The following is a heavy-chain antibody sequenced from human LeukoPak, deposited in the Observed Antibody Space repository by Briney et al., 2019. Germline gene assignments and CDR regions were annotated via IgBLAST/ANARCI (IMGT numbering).Heavy chain of an antibody. D-gene: IGHD3-10*01. Sequence: SVKVSCKASGGTFSSNAINWVRQAPGQGLEWMGGIIPIFGTSNYAQKFQGRVTITADESTSTAYMELSSLRSEDTAVYYCARWPDYYGSGSYYNPPFDYWGQGTLVTVSS. CDR2: IIPIFGTS. V-gene: IGHV1-69*13. CDR1: GGTFSSNA. J-gene: IGHJ4*02. CDR3: ARWPDYYGSGSYYNPPFDY.